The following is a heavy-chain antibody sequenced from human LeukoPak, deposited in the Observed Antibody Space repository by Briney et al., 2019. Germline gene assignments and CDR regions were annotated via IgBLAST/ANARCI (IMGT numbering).Heavy chain of an antibody. J-gene: IGHJ5*02. D-gene: IGHD6-13*01. CDR1: GGACSAYY. Sequence: SETLPGTCAVYGGACSAYYWSWIRQPPGKGLEWIGEINHSGSTNYNPSLKSRVTISIDTSKNQFSLEMSSVTAADTAVYYCARGRGARSSRWYNWFDPWGQGTLVTVSS. CDR3: ARGRGARSSRWYNWFDP. CDR2: INHSGST. V-gene: IGHV4-34*01.